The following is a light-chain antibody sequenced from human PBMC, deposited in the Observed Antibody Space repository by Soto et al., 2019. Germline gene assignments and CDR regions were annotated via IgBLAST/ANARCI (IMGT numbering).Light chain of an antibody. CDR2: DVS. CDR3: SSYTSSNTCV. J-gene: IGLJ1*01. V-gene: IGLV2-14*01. CDR1: SSDVGDYNY. Sequence: QSALTQPASVSGSPGQSITISCTGTSSDVGDYNYASWYQQHPGKAPKLMIYDVSNRPSGVSNRFSGSKSGNTASLTISGLQAEDEADYYCSSYTSSNTCVFGTGTQLTVL.